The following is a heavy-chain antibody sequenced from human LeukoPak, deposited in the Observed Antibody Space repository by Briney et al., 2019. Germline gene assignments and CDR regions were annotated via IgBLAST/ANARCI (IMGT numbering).Heavy chain of an antibody. Sequence: GGSLRLSCAASGFTVSSNYMSWVRQAPGKGLEWVSAISGSGGSTYYADSVKGRFTISRDNSKNTLLLQMNSLRAEDTALYYCAKDYRIIAFGGVIGIDAFDIWGQGTMVTVSS. J-gene: IGHJ3*02. CDR2: ISGSGGST. D-gene: IGHD3-16*02. CDR3: AKDYRIIAFGGVIGIDAFDI. CDR1: GFTVSSNY. V-gene: IGHV3-23*01.